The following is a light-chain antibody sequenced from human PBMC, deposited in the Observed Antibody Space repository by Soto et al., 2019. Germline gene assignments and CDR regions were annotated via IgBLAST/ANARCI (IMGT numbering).Light chain of an antibody. CDR1: QSVSSSY. V-gene: IGKV3-20*01. CDR2: GAS. J-gene: IGKJ2*01. Sequence: EIVLTQSPGTLSLSPGERATHSCRASQSVSSSYLAWYQQKPGQAPRLLIYGASSRATGIPDRFSGSGSGTDFTLTITRLDPEDFAVHYCQQYGSSPYTFGQGTKLEIK. CDR3: QQYGSSPYT.